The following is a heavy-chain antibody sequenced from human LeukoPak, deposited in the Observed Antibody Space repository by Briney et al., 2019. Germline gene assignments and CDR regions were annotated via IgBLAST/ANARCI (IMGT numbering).Heavy chain of an antibody. D-gene: IGHD3-22*01. CDR2: IYTSGST. V-gene: IGHV4-4*07. Sequence: TXXLTCTVSGGSISSYYWSWIRQPAGKGLEWIGRIYTSGSTNYNPSLKSRVTMSVDTSKNQFSLKLSSVTAADTAVYYCARSYYYDSSGYTDDYWGQGTLVTVSS. CDR1: GGSISSYY. J-gene: IGHJ4*02. CDR3: ARSYYYDSSGYTDDY.